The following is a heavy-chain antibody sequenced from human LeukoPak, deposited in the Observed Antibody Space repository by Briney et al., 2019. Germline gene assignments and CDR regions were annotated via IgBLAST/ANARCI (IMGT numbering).Heavy chain of an antibody. J-gene: IGHJ4*02. CDR2: IYSGGST. CDR1: GYTVSSNY. V-gene: IGHV3-53*01. D-gene: IGHD6-19*01. Sequence: SGGSLRLSCAASGYTVSSNYMSWVRQAPGKGLEWVSVIYSGGSTYYADSVKGRFTISRDNSKNTLYLKKKSLRAEDTAVYYCARQYSSGWYYFDYWGQRTLVTVSS. CDR3: ARQYSSGWYYFDY.